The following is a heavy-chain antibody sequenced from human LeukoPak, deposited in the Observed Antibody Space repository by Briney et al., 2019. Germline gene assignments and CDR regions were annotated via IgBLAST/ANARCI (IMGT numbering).Heavy chain of an antibody. CDR2: IYWNDDK. Sequence: TLSLTCTVSGGSISSGGYYWSWIRQPPGKALEWLALIYWNDDKRYSPSLKSRLTITKDTSKNQVVLTMTNMDPVDTATYYCAHSAAAGPHDAFDIWGQGTMVTVSS. CDR3: AHSAAAGPHDAFDI. V-gene: IGHV2-5*01. J-gene: IGHJ3*02. D-gene: IGHD6-13*01. CDR1: GGSISSGGYY.